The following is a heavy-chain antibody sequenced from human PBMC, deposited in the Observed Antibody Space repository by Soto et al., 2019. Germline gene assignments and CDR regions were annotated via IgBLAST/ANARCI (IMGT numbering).Heavy chain of an antibody. D-gene: IGHD6-6*01. CDR3: AKDMGYGISYGFRGEY. CDR2: ISWNSGSI. CDR1: VFTFDDYA. J-gene: IGHJ4*02. V-gene: IGHV3-9*01. Sequence: SLRLSCAASVFTFDDYAMHCVRQFPGKCLEWVSGISWNSGSIGYADSVKGRFTISRDNAKNSLYLQMNSLRAEDTALYYCAKDMGYGISYGFRGEYWGQGTLIIVSS.